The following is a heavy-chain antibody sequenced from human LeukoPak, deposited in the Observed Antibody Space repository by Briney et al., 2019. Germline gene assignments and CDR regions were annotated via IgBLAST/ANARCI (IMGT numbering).Heavy chain of an antibody. CDR3: ARDSTLYDILTGYLPHAFDI. CDR1: GGSISSGSYY. CDR2: IYTSGST. V-gene: IGHV4-61*02. J-gene: IGHJ3*02. Sequence: SETLSLTCTVSGGSISSGSYYWSWIRQPAGKGLEWIGRIYTSGSTNYNPSLKSRVTISVDTSKNQFSLKLSSVTAADTAVYYCARDSTLYDILTGYLPHAFDIWGQGTMATVSS. D-gene: IGHD3-9*01.